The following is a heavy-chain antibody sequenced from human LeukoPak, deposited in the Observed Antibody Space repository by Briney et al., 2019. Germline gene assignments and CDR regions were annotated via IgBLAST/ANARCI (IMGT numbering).Heavy chain of an antibody. Sequence: ASVKVSCKASGGTFSSYAISWMRQAPGQGLEWMGGIIPIFGTANYAQKFQGRVTITTDESTSTAYMELSSLRSEDTAVYYCARDNGYCSGGSCYLLDYWGQGTLVTVSS. J-gene: IGHJ4*02. V-gene: IGHV1-69*05. CDR1: GGTFSSYA. CDR2: IIPIFGTA. CDR3: ARDNGYCSGGSCYLLDY. D-gene: IGHD2-15*01.